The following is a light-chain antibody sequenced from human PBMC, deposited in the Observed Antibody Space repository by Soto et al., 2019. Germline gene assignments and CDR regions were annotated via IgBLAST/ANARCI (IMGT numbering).Light chain of an antibody. CDR3: SSYTSSSTLVV. Sequence: QSVLTQPASVSGSPGQSITISCTGTSSDVGGYNYVSWYQQHPGKAPKLMIYDVSNRPSGVSTRFSGSKSGNTASLTISGLQGEDEADYYCSSYTSSSTLVVFGGGTKLTVL. CDR2: DVS. CDR1: SSDVGGYNY. J-gene: IGLJ2*01. V-gene: IGLV2-14*01.